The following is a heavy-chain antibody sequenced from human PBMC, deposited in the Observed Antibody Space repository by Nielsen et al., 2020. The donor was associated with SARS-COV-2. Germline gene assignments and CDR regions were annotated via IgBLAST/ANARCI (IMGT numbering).Heavy chain of an antibody. CDR3: ARQATEAGSGYYYYGMDV. J-gene: IGHJ6*02. Sequence: GESLKISCAASGFTFSDYYMSWIRQAPGKGLEWVSYISSSGSTIYYADSVKGRFTISRDNAKNSLYLQMNSLRAEDTAVYYCARQATEAGSGYYYYGMDVWGQGTTVTVSS. V-gene: IGHV3-11*04. CDR1: GFTFSDYY. CDR2: ISSSGSTI. D-gene: IGHD1-26*01.